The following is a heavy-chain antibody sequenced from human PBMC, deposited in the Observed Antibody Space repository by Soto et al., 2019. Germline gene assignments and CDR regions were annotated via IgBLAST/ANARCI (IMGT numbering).Heavy chain of an antibody. J-gene: IGHJ3*02. CDR2: ISGSGGST. Sequence: VQLLESGGDLVQPGGSLRLSCSASGFTFSSYAMSWVRQAPGKGLEWVSAISGSGGSTYYAHSVRGRFTISRDNAKKTLYLQMNSLRAEDTAVYYCAKSSGYYSVAWGDAFDIWGQGTMVTVSS. CDR1: GFTFSSYA. CDR3: AKSSGYYSVAWGDAFDI. V-gene: IGHV3-23*01. D-gene: IGHD3-22*01.